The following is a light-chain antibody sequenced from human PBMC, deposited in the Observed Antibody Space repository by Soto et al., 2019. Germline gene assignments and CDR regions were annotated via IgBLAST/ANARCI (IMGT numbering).Light chain of an antibody. J-gene: IGLJ2*01. Sequence: QSALTQPASVSGSPGPSITISCSGTPSDIGAYNYVSWYQHLPGKAPKVIIYDVTNRPSGVSSRFSGSKSGTTASLTISGLQAEDEANYYCGSYTISSTLMIFGGGTQLTVL. CDR3: GSYTISSTLMI. CDR2: DVT. CDR1: PSDIGAYNY. V-gene: IGLV2-14*03.